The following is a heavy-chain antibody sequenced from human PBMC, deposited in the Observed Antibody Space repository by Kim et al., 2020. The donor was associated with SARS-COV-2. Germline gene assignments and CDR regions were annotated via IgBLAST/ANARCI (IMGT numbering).Heavy chain of an antibody. V-gene: IGHV4-34*01. CDR1: GGSFSGYY. CDR3: ARGSPLLRYFDWLSPYYFDY. Sequence: SETLSLTCAVYGGSFSGYYWSWIRQPPGKGLEWIGEINHSGSTNYNPSLKSRVTISVDTSKNQFSLKLSSVTAADTAVYYCARGSPLLRYFDWLSPYYFDYWGQGTLVTVSS. D-gene: IGHD3-9*01. CDR2: INHSGST. J-gene: IGHJ4*02.